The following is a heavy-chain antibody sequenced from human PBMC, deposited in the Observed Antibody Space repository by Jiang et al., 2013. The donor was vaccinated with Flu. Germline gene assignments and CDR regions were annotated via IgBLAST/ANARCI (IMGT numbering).Heavy chain of an antibody. J-gene: IGHJ5*02. Sequence: YYVDSAKGRFTISRDNARKSVYLQMDSLTADDTAVYYCVRAIAASGSAWGQGTLVTVSS. V-gene: IGHV3-7*01. CDR3: VRAIAASGSA. D-gene: IGHD3-10*01.